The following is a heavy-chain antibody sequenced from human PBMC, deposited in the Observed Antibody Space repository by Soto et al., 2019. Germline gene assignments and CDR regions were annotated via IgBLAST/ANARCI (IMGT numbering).Heavy chain of an antibody. D-gene: IGHD4-17*01. J-gene: IGHJ5*02. Sequence: EVQLVESGGGLVQPGGSLRLSCAASGFTFSSYAMSWVRQAPGRGLEWVSSISGGGTTYNADSVKGRFTISRDNSKNTLYLQMNSLRAEDTAVYDYAKAQVQSGDYTRFDPWGQGTLVTVSS. V-gene: IGHV3-23*04. CDR1: GFTFSSYA. CDR2: ISGGGTT. CDR3: AKAQVQSGDYTRFDP.